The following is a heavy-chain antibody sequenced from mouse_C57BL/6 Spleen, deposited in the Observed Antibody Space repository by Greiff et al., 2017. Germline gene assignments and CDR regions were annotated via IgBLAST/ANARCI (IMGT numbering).Heavy chain of an antibody. V-gene: IGHV5-17*01. J-gene: IGHJ2*01. D-gene: IGHD2-5*01. Sequence: EVQGLESGGGLVKPGGSLKLSCAASGFIFSDYGMHWVRQAPEKGLEWVAYISSGSSTIYYADTVKGRFTISRDNAKNTLFLQMTSLRSEDTAMYYCARRSNYGIDYWGQGTTLTVSS. CDR2: ISSGSSTI. CDR1: GFIFSDYG. CDR3: ARRSNYGIDY.